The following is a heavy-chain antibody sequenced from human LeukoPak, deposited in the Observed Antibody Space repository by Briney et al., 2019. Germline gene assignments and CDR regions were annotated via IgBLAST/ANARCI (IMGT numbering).Heavy chain of an antibody. CDR2: INQDGSEK. Sequence: GGSLRLSCAASGFTASSNYMSWVRQAPGKGLEWVANINQDGSEKHYVDSVKGRFTVSRDNARNSLFLQMNSLRAEDTSVYYCARDYRSSWYVRGQGTLVTVSS. D-gene: IGHD6-13*01. CDR3: ARDYRSSWYV. CDR1: GFTASSNY. V-gene: IGHV3-7*03. J-gene: IGHJ4*02.